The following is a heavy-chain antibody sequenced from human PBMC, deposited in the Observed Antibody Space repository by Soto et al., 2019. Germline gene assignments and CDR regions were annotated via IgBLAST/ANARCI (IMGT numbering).Heavy chain of an antibody. CDR1: GFTFSKYA. D-gene: IGHD3-22*01. CDR2: ISGSGGTT. CDR3: AKYYYDRSGSPLAFDY. Sequence: EVQLLESGGGLVQPGGSLRLSCAASGFTFSKYALSWFRQAPGKGLEWVSAISGSGGTTHYADSVKGRVTISRDNSKDTVFLQMNSLRAEDTAVYSCAKYYYDRSGSPLAFDYWGQGTLVTVSS. V-gene: IGHV3-23*01. J-gene: IGHJ4*02.